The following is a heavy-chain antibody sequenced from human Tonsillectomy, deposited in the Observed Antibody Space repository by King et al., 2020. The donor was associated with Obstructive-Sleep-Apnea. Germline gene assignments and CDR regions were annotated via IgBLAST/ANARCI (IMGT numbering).Heavy chain of an antibody. CDR3: ARVSGVMIMLGGDIDSDYFDS. J-gene: IGHJ4*02. D-gene: IGHD3-16*02. CDR1: GGSISSGGYS. Sequence: QLQESGPGLVKPSQTLSLTCAVSGGSISSGGYSWSWIPQPPGKGLEWVGYTYYTGSTYYNPSLKSRVTISVDTSTNQFSLKLSSVTAADTAVYYCARVSGVMIMLGGDIDSDYFDSWGQGTLVTVSS. V-gene: IGHV4-30-4*07. CDR2: TYYTGST.